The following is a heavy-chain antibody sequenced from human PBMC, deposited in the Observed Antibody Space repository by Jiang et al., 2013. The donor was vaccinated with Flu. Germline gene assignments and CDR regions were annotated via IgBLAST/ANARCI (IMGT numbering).Heavy chain of an antibody. CDR3: ARDRGYDFWSGYYYYYYYMDV. CDR2: IYYSGST. V-gene: IGHV4-30-4*01. D-gene: IGHD3-3*01. Sequence: GSGLVKPSQTLSLTCTVSGGSISSGDYYWSWIRQPPGKGLEWIGYIYYSGSTYYNPSLKSRVTISVDTSKNQFSLKLSSVTAADTAVYYCARDRGYDFWSGYYYYYYYMDVWGKGTTVTVSS. CDR1: GGSISSGDYY. J-gene: IGHJ6*03.